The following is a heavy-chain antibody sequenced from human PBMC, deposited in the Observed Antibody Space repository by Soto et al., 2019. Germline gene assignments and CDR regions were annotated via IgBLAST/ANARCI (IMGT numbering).Heavy chain of an antibody. D-gene: IGHD1-1*01. J-gene: IGHJ6*02. Sequence: KTSETLSLTCAVYGGSFSGYYWSWIRQPPGKGLEWIGEINHSGSTNYNPSLKSRVTISVDTSKNQFSLKLSSVTAADTAVYYCARHRGTGTRGGVYYGTDVWGQGTTVTVSS. CDR3: ARHRGTGTRGGVYYGTDV. CDR2: INHSGST. CDR1: GGSFSGYY. V-gene: IGHV4-34*01.